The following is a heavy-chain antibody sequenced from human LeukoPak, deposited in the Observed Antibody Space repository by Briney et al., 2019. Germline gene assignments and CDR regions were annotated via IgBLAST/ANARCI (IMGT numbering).Heavy chain of an antibody. CDR1: GGSISSYY. J-gene: IGHJ6*03. V-gene: IGHV4-59*01. CDR2: IYYSGST. CDR3: ARATAGYYYDSSGYPTIGGYYYYYMDV. D-gene: IGHD3-22*01. Sequence: SETLSLTCTVSGGSISSYYWSWIRQPPGKGLEWIGDIYYSGSTNYNPSLKSRVTISVDTSKNQFSLKLSSVTAADTAVYYCARATAGYYYDSSGYPTIGGYYYYYMDVWGKGTTVTISS.